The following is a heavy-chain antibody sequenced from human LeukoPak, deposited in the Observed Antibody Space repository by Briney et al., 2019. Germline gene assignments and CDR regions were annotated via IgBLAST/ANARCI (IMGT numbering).Heavy chain of an antibody. V-gene: IGHV3-23*01. D-gene: IGHD5-12*01. CDR2: ISGSGGST. Sequence: GGSLRLSCAACGFTFSSYAMSWVRQAPGKGLEWVSFISGSGGSTYYADSVKGRFTISRDNSKNTLYLQMNSLRAEDTAVYYCVKRSDYSGYDYDLDYWGQGTLVTVSS. CDR3: VKRSDYSGYDYDLDY. J-gene: IGHJ4*02. CDR1: GFTFSSYA.